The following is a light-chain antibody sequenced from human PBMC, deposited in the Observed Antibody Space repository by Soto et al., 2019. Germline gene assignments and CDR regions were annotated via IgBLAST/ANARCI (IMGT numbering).Light chain of an antibody. CDR1: QGISSY. J-gene: IGKJ4*01. CDR3: QQLNSYFALT. Sequence: DIQLTQSPSFLSASVGDRVTITCRASQGISSYLAWYQQKPGKAPKLLIYAASTLQSGVPSRFSGSGSGTEFTITISSLQPEDFATYYCQQLNSYFALTFGGGTKVEIK. V-gene: IGKV1-9*01. CDR2: AAS.